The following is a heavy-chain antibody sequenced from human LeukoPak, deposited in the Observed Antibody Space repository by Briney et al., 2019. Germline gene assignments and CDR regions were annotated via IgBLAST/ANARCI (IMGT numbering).Heavy chain of an antibody. CDR3: ARAVVAAHNWFDL. CDR1: GFTFDDHG. J-gene: IGHJ5*02. CDR2: ISSSSSYI. V-gene: IGHV3-21*01. Sequence: GGSLRLACAASGFTFDDHGMNWVRQAPGKGLEWVSSISSSSSYIYYADSVKGRFTISRDNAKNSLYLQMNSLRAEDTAVYYCARAVVAAHNWFDLWGQGTLVTVSS. D-gene: IGHD2-15*01.